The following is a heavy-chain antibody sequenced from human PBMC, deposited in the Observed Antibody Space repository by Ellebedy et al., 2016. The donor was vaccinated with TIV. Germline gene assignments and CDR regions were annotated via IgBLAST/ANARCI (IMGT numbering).Heavy chain of an antibody. CDR2: ISHNGITK. D-gene: IGHD1-1*01. CDR3: ARGRGWNLDGFDI. Sequence: GESLKISCEASGFTLSNYGMHWVRQAPGKGLEWVAVISHNGITKFYGDSVKGRFTIARDKSNNMLYLQINSLRVEDTSVYYCARGRGWNLDGFDIWGQGTMVTVSS. CDR1: GFTLSNYG. J-gene: IGHJ3*02. V-gene: IGHV3-30*03.